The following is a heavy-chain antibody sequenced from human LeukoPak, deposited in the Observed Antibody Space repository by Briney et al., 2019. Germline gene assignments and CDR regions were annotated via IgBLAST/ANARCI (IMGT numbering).Heavy chain of an antibody. CDR2: ISYHGSNK. V-gene: IGHV3-30*04. CDR1: GFTFSSYT. Sequence: PGGSLRLSCAASGFTFSSYTIHWVRQAPGKGLEWVALISYHGSNKYYADSVKGRFTISRDNSKNTLYLQMNSLRAEDTAVYYCANDYYDSSGYYSYFDYWGQGTLVTVSS. J-gene: IGHJ4*02. D-gene: IGHD3-22*01. CDR3: ANDYYDSSGYYSYFDY.